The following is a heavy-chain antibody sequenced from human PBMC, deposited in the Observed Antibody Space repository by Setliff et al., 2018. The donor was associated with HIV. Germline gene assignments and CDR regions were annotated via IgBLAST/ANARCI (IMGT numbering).Heavy chain of an antibody. V-gene: IGHV3-48*01. CDR1: GFTFSSYS. D-gene: IGHD2-15*01. Sequence: PGGSLRLSCAASGFTFSSYSMNWVRQAPGKGPEWVSYITGNGTTIYYADSVKGRFTISRDNSKNTLYLLMNGLRVEDTAVYYCAKDGISGGAYPPYYFDYWGHGTLVTVSS. CDR2: ITGNGTTI. CDR3: AKDGISGGAYPPYYFDY. J-gene: IGHJ4*01.